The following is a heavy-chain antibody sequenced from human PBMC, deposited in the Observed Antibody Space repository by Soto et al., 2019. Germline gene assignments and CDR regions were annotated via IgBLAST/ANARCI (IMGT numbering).Heavy chain of an antibody. CDR2: IYPGDSDT. CDR3: ARRGGSGYLGSHFDY. V-gene: IGHV5-51*01. CDR1: GYSFTSYW. J-gene: IGHJ4*02. D-gene: IGHD5-12*01. Sequence: PGESLKISCKGSGYSFTSYWIGWVRQMPGKGLEWMGIIYPGDSDTRYSPSFQGQVTISADRSISTVYLHWSSLKASDTAMYYCARRGGSGYLGSHFDYWGQGTLVTVSS.